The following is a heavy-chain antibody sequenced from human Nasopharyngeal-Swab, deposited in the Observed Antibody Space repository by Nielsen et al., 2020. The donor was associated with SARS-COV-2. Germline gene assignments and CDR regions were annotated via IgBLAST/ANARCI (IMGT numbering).Heavy chain of an antibody. D-gene: IGHD3-9*01. CDR1: GGSFSSYC. J-gene: IGHJ3*02. CDR3: ARAPDYDVLTGYYPDAFDI. V-gene: IGHV4-34*01. Sequence: SETLSLTCAVYGGSFSSYCWTWIRQPPGKGLEWIGEITHSGSTNYNPSLKSRVTLSVDTSKNQFSLKLSSVTAAGTAVYYCARAPDYDVLTGYYPDAFDIWGQGTMVTVSS. CDR2: ITHSGST.